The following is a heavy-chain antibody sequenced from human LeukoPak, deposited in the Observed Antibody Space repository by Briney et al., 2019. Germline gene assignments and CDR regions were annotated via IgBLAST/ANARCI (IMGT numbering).Heavy chain of an antibody. CDR3: QGNIPAFDI. V-gene: IGHV4-39*05. J-gene: IGHJ3*02. D-gene: IGHD2/OR15-2a*01. CDR2: IYYSGST. Sequence: SETPSLTCTVSGGSISSSSYYWGWIRQPPGKGLEWIGSIYYSGSTYYNPSLKSRVTIPVDTSKNQFSLKLSSVTAADAAVYYCQGNIPAFDIWGQGTMVTVSS. CDR1: GGSISSSSYY.